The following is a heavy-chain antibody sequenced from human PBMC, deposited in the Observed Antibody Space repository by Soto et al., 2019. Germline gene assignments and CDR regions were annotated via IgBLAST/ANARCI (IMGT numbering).Heavy chain of an antibody. CDR2: ISAYNGNT. CDR1: GYTFNNYG. V-gene: IGHV1-18*01. Sequence: ASVKVSCKASGYTFNNYGITWVRQAPGQGLEWLGWISAYNGNTNYAQNLHVRMTLTTDTSTATAYMELRSLRSDDTAVYYCARDNFWSGYYRYFDYWGQGTLVTVSS. CDR3: ARDNFWSGYYRYFDY. J-gene: IGHJ4*02. D-gene: IGHD3-3*01.